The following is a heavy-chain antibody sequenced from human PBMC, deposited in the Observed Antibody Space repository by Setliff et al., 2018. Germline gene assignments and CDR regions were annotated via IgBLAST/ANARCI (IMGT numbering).Heavy chain of an antibody. CDR1: GYNFKTYA. Sequence: GASVKVSCKASGYNFKTYAISWVRQAPGQGLEWMGFISLYDGHTNYAQNFQGRLTVTTDTSTSTAYMELGSLRFDDTAVYYCARGNPAERYEYWGQGTLVTVSS. D-gene: IGHD5-12*01. V-gene: IGHV1-18*01. J-gene: IGHJ1*01. CDR2: ISLYDGHT. CDR3: ARGNPAERYEY.